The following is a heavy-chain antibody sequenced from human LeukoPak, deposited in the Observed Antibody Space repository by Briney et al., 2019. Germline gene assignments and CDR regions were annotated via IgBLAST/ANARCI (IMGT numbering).Heavy chain of an antibody. V-gene: IGHV4-39*01. CDR2: IYYTKHT. J-gene: IGHJ4*02. CDR3: TSPRGFSYGYFDY. CDR1: GGPISNSIAY. D-gene: IGHD5-18*01. Sequence: SETLPLTCTVPGGPISNSIAYWGWIAQPPGKGLEWIGSIYYTKHTYYNPSLESRVTISADTSNNQFSLTLVSVSATDTAVYYCTSPRGFSYGYFDYWGQGTLVTVSS.